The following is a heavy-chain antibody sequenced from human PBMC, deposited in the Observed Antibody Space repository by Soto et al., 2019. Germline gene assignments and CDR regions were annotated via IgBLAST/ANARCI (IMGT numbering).Heavy chain of an antibody. CDR3: ARLNYGSTTCPCGAFDL. V-gene: IGHV3-11*06. CDR2: ISNTRSFT. D-gene: IGHD2-2*01. CDR1: GFTFSDYY. J-gene: IGHJ3*01. Sequence: QVHLVESGGGLVRPGGSLRLSCAVSGFTFSDYYMSWIRQAPGKGLEWVTFISNTRSFTKYADSVKGRFTISRDNAKNSLCLQMTSLRAAGRAVNDCARLNYGSTTCPCGAFDLWGQGRMVTVSA.